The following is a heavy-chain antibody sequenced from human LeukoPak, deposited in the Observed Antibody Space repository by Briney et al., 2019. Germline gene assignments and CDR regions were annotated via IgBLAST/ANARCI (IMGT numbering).Heavy chain of an antibody. CDR3: ARGFRDGPLYGMDV. J-gene: IGHJ6*02. Sequence: PGGPLRLPCAASGYTFNDYGVSWVRHAPAKGLEWLFGIACGGVATAYADSVKGRFTISRDNAKNSLFLEMNSLTAEDTALYYCARGFRDGPLYGMDVWGQGTTVTVSS. CDR2: IACGGVAT. V-gene: IGHV3-20*04. D-gene: IGHD2-21*01. CDR1: GYTFNDYG.